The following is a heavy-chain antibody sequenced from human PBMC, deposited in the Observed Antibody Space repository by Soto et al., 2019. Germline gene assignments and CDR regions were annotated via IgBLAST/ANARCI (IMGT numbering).Heavy chain of an antibody. Sequence: VQLQESGPGLVKPSETLSLTCTVSGGSISSYYWSWIRQPPGKGLEWIGYIYYSGSTNYNPSLKSRVTISVDTSKNQFSLKLSSVTAADTAVYYCARRTTYCSSTSCHNWFDPWGQGTLVTVSS. CDR3: ARRTTYCSSTSCHNWFDP. J-gene: IGHJ5*02. V-gene: IGHV4-59*08. CDR2: IYYSGST. CDR1: GGSISSYY. D-gene: IGHD2-2*01.